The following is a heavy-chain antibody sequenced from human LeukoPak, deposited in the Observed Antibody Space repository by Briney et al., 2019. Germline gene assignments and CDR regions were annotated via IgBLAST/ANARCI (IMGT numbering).Heavy chain of an antibody. CDR1: GYTFSIYY. CDR2: INPSGGST. D-gene: IGHD4-23*01. V-gene: IGHV1-46*01. J-gene: IGHJ5*02. Sequence: ASVKVSCKASGYTFSIYYIHWVRQAPGQGLEWMGQINPSGGSTNYAQKFQGRVTVTADASTSTAYMELSSLRSEDTAVYYCARSNYGGHSGVWFDPWGQGTLVTVSS. CDR3: ARSNYGGHSGVWFDP.